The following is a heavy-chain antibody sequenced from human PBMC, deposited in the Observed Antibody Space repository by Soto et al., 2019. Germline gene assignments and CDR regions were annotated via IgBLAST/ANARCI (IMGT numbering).Heavy chain of an antibody. CDR3: ARYNSYAIDY. CDR1: GGSISSYY. J-gene: IGHJ4*02. Sequence: SETLSLTCTVSGGSISSYYWSWIRQPPGKGLEWIGYIYYSGSTDYNPSLKSRVTISVDTSKNQFSLKMTSVTAADRAMYFCARYNSYAIDYWGRGTLVTVSS. V-gene: IGHV4-59*01. D-gene: IGHD2-8*01. CDR2: IYYSGST.